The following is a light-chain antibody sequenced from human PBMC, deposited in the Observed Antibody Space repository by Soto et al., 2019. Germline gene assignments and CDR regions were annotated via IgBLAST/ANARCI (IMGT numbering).Light chain of an antibody. CDR3: ASWDDSLSGGV. Sequence: QSVLTQPPSASGTPGQRVIISCSGSNSNIGTYTVNWSQQLPGTAPKLLIYTDYQRPSGVPDRFSGSRSGTSASLAISGLQSEDEADYYCASWDDSLSGGVFGGGTKLTVL. CDR1: NSNIGTYT. J-gene: IGLJ3*02. V-gene: IGLV1-44*01. CDR2: TDY.